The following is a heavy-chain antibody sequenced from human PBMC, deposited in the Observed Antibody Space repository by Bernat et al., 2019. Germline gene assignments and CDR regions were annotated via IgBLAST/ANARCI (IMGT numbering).Heavy chain of an antibody. CDR2: ITNKAYGGTT. Sequence: EVQVVESGGVLVQPGRSLRLSCTVSGFTFGDYPMSWFRQAPGKGLEWVGFITNKAYGGTTEYAASVRGRFTISRDDSKSIAYLQMTSLKTEDTAVYYCARSSQYTRLLGGGGTSDYWGQGTLVTVSS. D-gene: IGHD3-16*01. V-gene: IGHV3-49*03. CDR3: ARSSQYTRLLGGGGTSDY. J-gene: IGHJ4*02. CDR1: GFTFGDYP.